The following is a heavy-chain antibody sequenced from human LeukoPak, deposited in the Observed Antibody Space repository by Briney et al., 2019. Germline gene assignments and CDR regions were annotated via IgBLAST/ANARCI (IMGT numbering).Heavy chain of an antibody. D-gene: IGHD1-20*01. CDR1: GYTFTSYG. V-gene: IGHV1-18*01. J-gene: IGHJ4*02. CDR3: ARWGITGTAASDDY. CDR2: ISAYNGNT. Sequence: ASVKVSCKASGYTFTSYGISWVRQAPGQGLEWMGWISAYNGNTNYAQKLQGRVTITRNTSISTAYMELSSLRSEDTAVYYCARWGITGTAASDDYWGQGTLVTVSS.